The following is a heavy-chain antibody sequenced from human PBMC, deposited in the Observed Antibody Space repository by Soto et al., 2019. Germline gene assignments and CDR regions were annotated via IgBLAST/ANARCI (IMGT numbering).Heavy chain of an antibody. CDR2: TRNKAKSYTP. CDR1: GFTFSDHF. CDR3: VWDYAGIYYGMDV. D-gene: IGHD4-17*01. Sequence: EVQVVESGGGLVQPGGSLRLSCAASGFTFSDHFMDWVRQAPGKGLEWVGRTRNKAKSYTPEYAAAVRDRFTISRDDSKNSLFLQMSSLNTEDTAVYYCVWDYAGIYYGMDVWGQGTTVTVSS. V-gene: IGHV3-72*01. J-gene: IGHJ6*02.